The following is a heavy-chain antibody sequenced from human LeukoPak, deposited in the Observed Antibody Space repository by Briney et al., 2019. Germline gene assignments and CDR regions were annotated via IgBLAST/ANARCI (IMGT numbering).Heavy chain of an antibody. CDR2: ISYDGSNK. V-gene: IGHV3-30*18. CDR3: AKEGGIAVAGFYYYGMDV. CDR1: GFTFSSYG. D-gene: IGHD6-19*01. J-gene: IGHJ6*02. Sequence: GGSLRLSCAASGFTFSSYGMHWVRQAPGKGLEWVAVISYDGSNKYYADSVKGRFTISRDNSKNTLCLQMNSLRAEDTAVYYCAKEGGIAVAGFYYYGMDVWGQGTTVTVSS.